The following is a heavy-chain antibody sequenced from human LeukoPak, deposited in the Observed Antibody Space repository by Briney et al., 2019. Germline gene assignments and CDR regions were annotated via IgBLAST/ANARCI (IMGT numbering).Heavy chain of an antibody. D-gene: IGHD1-26*01. CDR2: GCYSRPT. CDR1: GGSISSMTYY. CDR3: ARRGIMFAYSGSYNY. Sequence: PSETLSLTCTVSGGSISSMTYYWSWIRQPPGKGLEFIGSGCYSRPTYYKSSLRSRVTISLDTAKNQFSLKLSSVTAADTAVYYCARRGIMFAYSGSYNYWGQGTLVTVSS. J-gene: IGHJ4*02. V-gene: IGHV4-39*01.